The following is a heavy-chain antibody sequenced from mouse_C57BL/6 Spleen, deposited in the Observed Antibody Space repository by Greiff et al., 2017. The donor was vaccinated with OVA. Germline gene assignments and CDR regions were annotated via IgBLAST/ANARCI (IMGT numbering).Heavy chain of an antibody. J-gene: IGHJ4*01. CDR2: IDPENGDT. Sequence: EVQLQQSGAELVRPGASVKLSCTASGFNIKDDYMHWVKQRPEQGLEWIGWIDPENGDTEYASKFQGKATITADTSSNTAYLQLSSLTSEDTAVYYCTTSAITTVVARNYWGQGTSVTVSS. V-gene: IGHV14-4*01. CDR1: GFNIKDDY. CDR3: TTSAITTVVARNY. D-gene: IGHD1-1*01.